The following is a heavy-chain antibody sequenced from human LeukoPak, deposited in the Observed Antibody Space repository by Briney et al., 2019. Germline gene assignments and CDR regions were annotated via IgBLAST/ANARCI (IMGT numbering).Heavy chain of an antibody. J-gene: IGHJ4*02. V-gene: IGHV3-9*01. CDR3: ARVSTVTTSEDY. CDR1: GFTFDDYA. D-gene: IGHD4-17*01. CDR2: ISWNSGSI. Sequence: PGGSLRLSCAASGFTFDDYAMHWVRQAPGKGLEWVSGISWNSGSIGYADSVKGRFTISRDNAKNSLYLQMNSLRAEDTAVYYCARVSTVTTSEDYWGQGTLVTVSS.